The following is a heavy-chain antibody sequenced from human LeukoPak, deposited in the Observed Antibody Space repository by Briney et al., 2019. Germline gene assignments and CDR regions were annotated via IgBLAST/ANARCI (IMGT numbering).Heavy chain of an antibody. J-gene: IGHJ4*02. CDR2: INPSGGST. CDR1: GYTFTSYY. D-gene: IGHD2-2*01. Sequence: ASVTVSCTASGYTFTSYYMHWERQAPGQGLEWMGIINPSGGSTSYAQKFQGRVTMTRDTSMSTVYMELSSLRSEDTAVYYCARDCSSTSCYWGFDYWGQGTLVTVSS. V-gene: IGHV1-46*01. CDR3: ARDCSSTSCYWGFDY.